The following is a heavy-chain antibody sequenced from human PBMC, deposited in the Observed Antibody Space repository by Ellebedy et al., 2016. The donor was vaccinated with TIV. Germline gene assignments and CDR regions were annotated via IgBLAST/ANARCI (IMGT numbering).Heavy chain of an antibody. J-gene: IGHJ4*02. CDR3: ARVRGMTTVTGYFDY. CDR1: DDSISSGAYY. CDR2: IYYSGST. V-gene: IGHV4-30-4*02. D-gene: IGHD4-17*01. Sequence: SETLSLTCSVSDDSISSGAYYWTWIRQHPGKGLEWIGYIYYSGSTYYNPSLKSRVTISVDTSKNQFSLKLGSVTAADTAVYYCARVRGMTTVTGYFDYWGQGIVVTVSS.